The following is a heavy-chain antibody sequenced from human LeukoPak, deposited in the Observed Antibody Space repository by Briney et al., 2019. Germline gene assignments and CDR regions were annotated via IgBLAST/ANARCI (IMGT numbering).Heavy chain of an antibody. CDR3: AKDRRSGSYFDY. V-gene: IGHV3-30*18. D-gene: IGHD1-26*01. J-gene: IGHJ4*02. Sequence: GGSLRLSCAASGFTFSSYAMSWVRQAPGKGLEWVAVISYDGSNKYYADSVKGRFTISRDNSKNTLYLQMNSLRAEDTAVYYCAKDRRSGSYFDYWGQGTLVTVSS. CDR2: ISYDGSNK. CDR1: GFTFSSYA.